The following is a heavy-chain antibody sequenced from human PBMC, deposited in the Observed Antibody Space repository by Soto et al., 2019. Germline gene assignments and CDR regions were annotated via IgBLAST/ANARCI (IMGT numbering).Heavy chain of an antibody. CDR1: GGSISSGGYY. CDR2: IYYSGST. J-gene: IGHJ4*02. Sequence: SETLSPTCTVSGGSISSGGYYWSWIRQHPGKGLEWIGYIYYSGSTYYNPSLKSRVTISVDTSKNQFSLKLSSVTAADTAVYYCARLDYDILTGYYSYFDYWGQGTLVTVSS. CDR3: ARLDYDILTGYYSYFDY. D-gene: IGHD3-9*01. V-gene: IGHV4-31*03.